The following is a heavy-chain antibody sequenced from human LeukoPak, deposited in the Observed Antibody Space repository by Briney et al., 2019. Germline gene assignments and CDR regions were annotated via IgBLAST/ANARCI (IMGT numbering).Heavy chain of an antibody. CDR3: ARGAEWEPFDY. CDR2: IIPTFGTA. CDR1: GGTFSSYA. Sequence: ASVTVSCKASGGTFSSYAISWARQAPGQGLEWMGGIIPTFGTANYAQKFQGRVTITADESTSTAYMELRSLRSDDTAVYYCARGAEWEPFDYWGQGTLVTVSS. J-gene: IGHJ4*02. D-gene: IGHD1-26*01. V-gene: IGHV1-69*13.